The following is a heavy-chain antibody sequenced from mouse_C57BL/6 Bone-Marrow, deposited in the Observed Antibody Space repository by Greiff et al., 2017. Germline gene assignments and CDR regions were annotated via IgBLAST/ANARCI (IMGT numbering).Heavy chain of an antibody. CDR3: TRITSVVYYYAKDN. J-gene: IGHJ4*01. V-gene: IGHV5-9-1*02. Sequence: EVNVVESGAGLVKPGGSLKLSCAASGFTFSSYAMSWVRQTPEKRLEWVAYISSGGDYIDYADTVKGRFTISTDNARNTLYLQMSSLKSEDTAMYYCTRITSVVYYYAKDNWDQGTAVTVSS. D-gene: IGHD1-1*01. CDR1: GFTFSSYA. CDR2: ISSGGDYI.